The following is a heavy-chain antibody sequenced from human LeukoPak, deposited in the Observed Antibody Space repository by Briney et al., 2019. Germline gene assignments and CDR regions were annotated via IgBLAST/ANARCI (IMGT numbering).Heavy chain of an antibody. V-gene: IGHV4-59*01. D-gene: IGHD3-10*01. Sequence: SETLSLTCAVSGGSISSYYWSWIRQPPGKGLEWIGYIYYSGSTNYKPSLKSRVTISVDTSKNRFSLKLSSVTAADTAVYYCARGGYYGSGNDFRFDPWGQGTLVTVSS. CDR2: IYYSGST. CDR3: ARGGYYGSGNDFRFDP. CDR1: GGSISSYY. J-gene: IGHJ5*02.